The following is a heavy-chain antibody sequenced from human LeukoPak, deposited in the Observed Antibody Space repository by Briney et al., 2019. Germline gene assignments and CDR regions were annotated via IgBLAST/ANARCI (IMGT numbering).Heavy chain of an antibody. CDR3: ASQSGSRDY. Sequence: YWXXXVRQMPGKGLEWMGRIDPSDSYTNYSPSFQGHVTISADKSISTAYLQWSSLKASDTAMYYCASQSGSRDYWGQGTLVTVSS. V-gene: IGHV5-10-1*01. CDR2: IDPSDSYT. D-gene: IGHD1-26*01. J-gene: IGHJ4*02. CDR1: YW.